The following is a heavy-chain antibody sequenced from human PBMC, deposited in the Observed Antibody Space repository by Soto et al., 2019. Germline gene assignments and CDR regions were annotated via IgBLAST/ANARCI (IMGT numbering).Heavy chain of an antibody. CDR2: FDPEDGET. J-gene: IGHJ5*02. CDR3: ATVITIFGVALRWFDP. CDR1: GYTLTELS. V-gene: IGHV1-24*01. Sequence: ASVKVSCKVSGYTLTELSMHWVRQAPGKGLEWMGGFDPEDGETIYAQKFQGRVTMTEDTSTDTAYMELSSLRSEDTAVYYCATVITIFGVALRWFDPWGQGTLVTVSS. D-gene: IGHD3-3*01.